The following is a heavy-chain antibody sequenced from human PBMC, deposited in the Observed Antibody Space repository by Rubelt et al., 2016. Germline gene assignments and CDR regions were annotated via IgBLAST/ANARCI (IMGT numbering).Heavy chain of an antibody. V-gene: IGHV3-23*01. J-gene: IGHJ4*02. D-gene: IGHD1-26*01. Sequence: RLSCAASGFTFSSYAMSWVRQAPGKGLEWVSAISGSGGSTYYADSVKGRFTISRDNSKNTLYLQMNSLRAEDTAVYYCAKDGGGATRPPSHYWGQGTLVTVSS. CDR2: ISGSGGST. CDR3: AKDGGGATRPPSHY. CDR1: GFTFSSYA.